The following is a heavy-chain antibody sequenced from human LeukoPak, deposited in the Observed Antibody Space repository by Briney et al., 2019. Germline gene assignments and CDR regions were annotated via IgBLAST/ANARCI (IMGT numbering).Heavy chain of an antibody. CDR2: IYYTGST. V-gene: IGHV4-30-4*01. Sequence: SETLSLTCTVSGGSISSGDYYWTWLRQPPGKGLEWTAYIYYTGSTYYNPSLKSRVTISVDTSKNQFSLKMTSLTAADTAVYYCARYNLGDYHPFDYWGQGTLVTISS. CDR1: GGSISSGDYY. J-gene: IGHJ4*02. CDR3: ARYNLGDYHPFDY. D-gene: IGHD4-17*01.